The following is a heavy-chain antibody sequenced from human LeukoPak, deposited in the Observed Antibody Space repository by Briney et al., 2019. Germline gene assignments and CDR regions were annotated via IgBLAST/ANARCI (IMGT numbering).Heavy chain of an antibody. CDR1: GGSISSYY. J-gene: IGHJ5*02. CDR3: ARNNDYYDSSGSYNWFDP. D-gene: IGHD3-22*01. CDR2: IYTSGST. V-gene: IGHV4-4*07. Sequence: SETLSLTCTVSGGSISSYYWSWIRQSAGKGLEWIGHIYTSGSTNYNPSLKSRVTMSVDTSKNQFSLKLSSVTAADTAIYYCARNNDYYDSSGSYNWFDPWGQGTLVTVSS.